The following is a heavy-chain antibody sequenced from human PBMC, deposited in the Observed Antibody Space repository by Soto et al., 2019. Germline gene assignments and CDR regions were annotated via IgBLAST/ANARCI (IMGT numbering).Heavy chain of an antibody. CDR1: GFTFSSYA. CDR2: ISYDGSNK. D-gene: IGHD4-4*01. J-gene: IGHJ2*01. Sequence: QVQLVESGGGVVQPGRSLRLSCAASGFTFSSYAMHWVRQVPGKGLEWVAVISYDGSNKYYADSVKGRFTISRDNSKNTLYLQMNSVRAEDTAVYYCARPLWRDDYNWGYFDLWGRGTLVTVSS. CDR3: ARPLWRDDYNWGYFDL. V-gene: IGHV3-30-3*01.